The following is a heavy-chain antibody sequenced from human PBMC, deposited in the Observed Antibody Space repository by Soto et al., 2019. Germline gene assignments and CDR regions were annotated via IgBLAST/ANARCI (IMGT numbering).Heavy chain of an antibody. J-gene: IGHJ3*02. CDR2: ISSSSSYI. CDR1: GLTFSSYS. Sequence: GGSLRLSCAASGLTFSSYSMNWVRQAPGKGLEWVSSISSSSSYIYYADSVKGRFTISRDNAKNSLYLQMNSLRAEDTAVYYCASPITIFGVVQNDAFDIWGKGTMVTVSS. CDR3: ASPITIFGVVQNDAFDI. V-gene: IGHV3-21*01. D-gene: IGHD3-3*01.